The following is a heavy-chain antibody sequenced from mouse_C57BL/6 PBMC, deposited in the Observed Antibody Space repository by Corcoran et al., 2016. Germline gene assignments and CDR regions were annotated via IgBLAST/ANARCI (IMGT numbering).Heavy chain of an antibody. D-gene: IGHD1-1*01. V-gene: IGHV1-19*01. Sequence: EVQLQQSGPVLVKPGASVKMSCKASGYTFTDYYMNWVNQSHGKSLEWIGVINPYNGGTSYNQKFKGKATLTVDKSSSTAYMELNSLTSEDSAVYYCSRECYYYGSLDYWGQGTSVAVSS. CDR3: SRECYYYGSLDY. CDR1: GYTFTDYY. CDR2: INPYNGGT. J-gene: IGHJ4*01.